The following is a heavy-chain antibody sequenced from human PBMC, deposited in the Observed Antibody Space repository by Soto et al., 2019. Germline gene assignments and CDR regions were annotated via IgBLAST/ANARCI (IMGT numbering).Heavy chain of an antibody. CDR1: GFTFSSYA. CDR3: AREVELLFYFDY. J-gene: IGHJ4*02. D-gene: IGHD1-7*01. CDR2: ISYDGSNK. V-gene: IGHV3-30-3*01. Sequence: PGGSLRLSCAASGFTFSSYAMHWVRQAPGKGLEWVAVISYDGSNKYYADSVKGRFTISRDNSKNTLYLQMNSLRAEDTAVYYCAREVELLFYFDYWGQGTLVTVSS.